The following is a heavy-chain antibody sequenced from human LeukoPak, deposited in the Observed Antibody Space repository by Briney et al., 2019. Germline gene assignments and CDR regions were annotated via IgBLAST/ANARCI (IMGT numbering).Heavy chain of an antibody. D-gene: IGHD6-13*01. V-gene: IGHV3-48*03. J-gene: IGHJ4*02. CDR2: ISSSGSSI. CDR3: ARDSYSSSRNDY. Sequence: GGSLRLSCAASGFTFSSYEMNWVRQAPGKGLEWVSYISSSGSSIYYADSVKGRFTISRDNAKNSLYLQMNSLRVEDTAVYYCARDSYSSSRNDYWGQGTLVTVSS. CDR1: GFTFSSYE.